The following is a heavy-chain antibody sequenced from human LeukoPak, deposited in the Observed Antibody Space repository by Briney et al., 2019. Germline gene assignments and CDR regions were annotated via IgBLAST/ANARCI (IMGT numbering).Heavy chain of an antibody. Sequence: GGSLRLSCAASGFTFSSYWMSWVRQAPGKGLEWVSVISGSGGSTYYADSVKGRFTISRDNSKNTLYLQMNSLRAEDTAVYYCAKGYDSGSYYNVWFDHWGQGTLVTVSS. CDR2: ISGSGGST. CDR1: GFTFSSYW. D-gene: IGHD3-10*01. J-gene: IGHJ5*02. CDR3: AKGYDSGSYYNVWFDH. V-gene: IGHV3-23*01.